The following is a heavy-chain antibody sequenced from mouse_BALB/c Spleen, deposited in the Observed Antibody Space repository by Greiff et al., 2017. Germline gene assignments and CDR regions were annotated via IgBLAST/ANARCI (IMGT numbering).Heavy chain of an antibody. J-gene: IGHJ4*01. CDR2: IFTGTGTT. Sequence: QVQLQQSGAELVKPGASVKLSCKTSGYTFTSYWIQWVKQRPGQGLGWIGEIFTGTGTTYYNEKFKGKATLTIDTSSSTAYMQLSSLTSEDSAVYFCARRDYDAMDYWGQGTSVTVSS. V-gene: IGHV1S132*01. CDR1: GYTFTSYW. CDR3: ARRDYDAMDY.